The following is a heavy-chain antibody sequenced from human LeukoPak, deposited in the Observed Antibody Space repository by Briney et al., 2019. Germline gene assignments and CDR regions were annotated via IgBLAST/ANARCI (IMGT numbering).Heavy chain of an antibody. Sequence: SETLSLTCTVSGGSISSGGYYWSWIRQHPGKGLEWIGYIYYSGSTYYNPSLKSRVTMSVDASKNQFSLKLSSVNAADTAVYYCARERGGNYYFGMDVWGQGTTVTVSS. CDR3: ARERGGNYYFGMDV. J-gene: IGHJ6*02. D-gene: IGHD2-15*01. V-gene: IGHV4-31*03. CDR2: IYYSGST. CDR1: GGSISSGGYY.